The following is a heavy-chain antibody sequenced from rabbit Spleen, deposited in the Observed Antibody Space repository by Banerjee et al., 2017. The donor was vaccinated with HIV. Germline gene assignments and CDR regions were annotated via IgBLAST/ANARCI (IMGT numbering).Heavy chain of an antibody. CDR2: IYLDAIGST. V-gene: IGHV1S40*01. J-gene: IGHJ4*01. CDR3: ARDLTGVIGWNFGW. D-gene: IGHD1-1*01. CDR1: GFSFSSSYY. Sequence: QSLEESGGDLVKPGASLTLTCTASGFSFSSSYYMCWVRQAPGRGLEWVACIYLDAIGSTVYASWAKGRFTVSKTSSTTVTLQMTSLTAADTATYFCARDLTGVIGWNFGWWGPGTLVTVS.